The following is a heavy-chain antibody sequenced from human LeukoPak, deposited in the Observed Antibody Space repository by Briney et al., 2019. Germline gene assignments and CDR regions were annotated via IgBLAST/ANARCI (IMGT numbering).Heavy chain of an antibody. Sequence: GGSLRLSCAASGFTFDDYAMHWVRQAPGRGLEWVSGITWNSGGIGYADSVKGRFTISRDNAQNSLYLQMNSLRAEDTALYYCAKGSSSAYYSQRGYFDYWGQGTLVTVSS. V-gene: IGHV3-9*01. CDR1: GFTFDDYA. CDR3: AKGSSSAYYSQRGYFDY. D-gene: IGHD3-22*01. J-gene: IGHJ4*02. CDR2: ITWNSGGI.